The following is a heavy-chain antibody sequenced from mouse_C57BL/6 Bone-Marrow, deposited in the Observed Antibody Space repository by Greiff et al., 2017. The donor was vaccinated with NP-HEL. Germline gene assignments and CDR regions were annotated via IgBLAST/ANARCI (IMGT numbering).Heavy chain of an antibody. D-gene: IGHD1-1*01. CDR2: ISSGGSYT. V-gene: IGHV5-6*01. J-gene: IGHJ2*01. CDR1: GFTFSSYG. CDR3: ARHGNTVVAFDY. Sequence: EVKLQESGGDLVKPGGSLKLSCAASGFTFSSYGMSWVRQTPDKRLEWVATISSGGSYTYYPDSVKGRFTISRDNAKNTLYLQMSSLKSEDTAMYYCARHGNTVVAFDYWGQGTTLTVSS.